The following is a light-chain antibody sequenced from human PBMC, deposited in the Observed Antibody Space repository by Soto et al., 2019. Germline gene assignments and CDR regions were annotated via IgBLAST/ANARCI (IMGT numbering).Light chain of an antibody. J-gene: IGKJ2*01. CDR1: QSISSA. CDR2: GAS. CDR3: QHGHNWPLT. V-gene: IGKV3-15*01. Sequence: EIVMTQSPATLSVSPGESATLSCRASQSISSALAWYQQKPGQPPRLLIYGASTRATGVPARFTGSGSGSDFTLTISGLQSEDFAVYYCQHGHNWPLTFGQGTRLEI.